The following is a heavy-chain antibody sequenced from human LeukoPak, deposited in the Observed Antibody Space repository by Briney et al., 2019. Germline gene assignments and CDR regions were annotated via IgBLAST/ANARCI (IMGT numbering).Heavy chain of an antibody. V-gene: IGHV4-39*01. Sequence: NPSETLSLTCTVSGDSISSSSYYWGWIRQPPGKGLEWIASIYSSVTYYNPSLKSRVTISVDTSKNQFSLNLSSVTAADTAVYYCASRPFLWGFAYWGQGTLVTVSS. D-gene: IGHD3-16*01. CDR2: IYSSVT. CDR3: ASRPFLWGFAY. CDR1: GDSISSSSYY. J-gene: IGHJ4*02.